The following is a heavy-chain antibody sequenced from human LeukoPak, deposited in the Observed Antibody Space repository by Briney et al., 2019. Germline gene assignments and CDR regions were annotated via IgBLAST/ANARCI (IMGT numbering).Heavy chain of an antibody. D-gene: IGHD1-1*01. CDR2: IYYSGST. Sequence: SETLSLTCTVSGGSISSSSYYWGWIRQPPGKGLEWIGSIYYSGSTYYNPSLKSRVTISVDTSKNQFSLKLSSVTAADTAVYYCARDRNWNYLDYWGQGTLVTVSS. V-gene: IGHV4-39*02. J-gene: IGHJ4*02. CDR1: GGSISSSSYY. CDR3: ARDRNWNYLDY.